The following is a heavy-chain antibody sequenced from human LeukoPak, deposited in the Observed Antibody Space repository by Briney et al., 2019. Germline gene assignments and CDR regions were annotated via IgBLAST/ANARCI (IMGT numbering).Heavy chain of an antibody. CDR2: IYYSGST. CDR3: ASNYYGSGSLDY. Sequence: TPSETLSLTCTVSGGSISSYYWSWIRQPPGKGLEWIGYIYYSGSTNYNPSLKSRVTISVDTSKNQFSLKLSSVTAADTAVYYCASNYYGSGSLDYWGQGNLVTVSS. V-gene: IGHV4-59*08. D-gene: IGHD3-10*01. J-gene: IGHJ4*02. CDR1: GGSISSYY.